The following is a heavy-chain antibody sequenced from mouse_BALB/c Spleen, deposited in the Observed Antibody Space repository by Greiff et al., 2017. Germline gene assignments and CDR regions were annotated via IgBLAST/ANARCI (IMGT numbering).Heavy chain of an antibody. CDR1: GYTFTSYV. V-gene: IGHV1-14*01. CDR3: ARGWLLNQAWFAY. D-gene: IGHD2-3*01. Sequence: EVKLVESGPELVKPGASVKMSCKASGYTFTSYVMHWVKQKPGQGLEWIGYINPYNDGTKYNEKFKGKATLTSDKSSSTAYMELSSLTSEDSAVYYCARGWLLNQAWFAYWGQGTLVTVSA. J-gene: IGHJ3*01. CDR2: INPYNDGT.